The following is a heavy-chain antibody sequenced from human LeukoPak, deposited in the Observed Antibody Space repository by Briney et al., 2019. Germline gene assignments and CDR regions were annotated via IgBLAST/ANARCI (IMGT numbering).Heavy chain of an antibody. D-gene: IGHD2-21*01. CDR3: RCGGQGY. CDR2: IRSKANSYAT. J-gene: IGHJ4*02. Sequence: PGGSLRLSCAASGFTFSDSAVHWVRQASGKGLEWVGRIRSKANSYATSYAASVTGRFTISRDDSKNTAYLQMNSLKTEDTAVYYCRCGGQGYWGQETLVTVSS. CDR1: GFTFSDSA. V-gene: IGHV3-73*01.